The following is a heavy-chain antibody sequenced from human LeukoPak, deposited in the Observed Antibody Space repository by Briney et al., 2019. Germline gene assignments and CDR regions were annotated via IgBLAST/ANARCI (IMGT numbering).Heavy chain of an antibody. J-gene: IGHJ4*02. CDR3: TRLYPAYCSGGSCYRFDY. CDR2: INHSGST. D-gene: IGHD2-15*01. CDR1: GGSFSGYY. Sequence: SETLSLTCTVYGGSFSGYYWSWIRQPPGKGLEWIGEINHSGSTNYNPSLKSRVTISVDTSKNQFSLKLSSVTAADTAVYYCTRLYPAYCSGGSCYRFDYWGQGTLVTVSS. V-gene: IGHV4-34*01.